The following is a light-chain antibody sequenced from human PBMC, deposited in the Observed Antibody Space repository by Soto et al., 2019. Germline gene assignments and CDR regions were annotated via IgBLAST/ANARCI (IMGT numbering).Light chain of an antibody. V-gene: IGKV1-39*01. CDR3: LQSYSTPLS. J-gene: IGKJ4*01. CDR1: QSISSY. CDR2: AAS. Sequence: DIPMTQSPSSLSASVGDRVTITCRASQSISSYLNWYQQKLGKAPKLLIYAASSLQTGVPSRFSGSGSGTDFTLTIRSLQPEDFATYYCLQSYSTPLSFGGGTTVEIK.